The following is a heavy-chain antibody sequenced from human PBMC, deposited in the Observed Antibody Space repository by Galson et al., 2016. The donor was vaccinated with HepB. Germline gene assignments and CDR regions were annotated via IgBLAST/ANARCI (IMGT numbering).Heavy chain of an antibody. J-gene: IGHJ4*02. CDR1: GYAFASYN. D-gene: IGHD4-17*01. CDR3: AYDDGDYHFDY. V-gene: IGHV1-46*01. Sequence: SVKVSCKASGYAFASYNMHWVRQAPGKGLEWMGIINPSGGSTNHAQKFQGRVTMTRDTSKSPVYMEMSSLRSEDTAVYYCAYDDGDYHFDYWGQGTLVTVSS. CDR2: INPSGGST.